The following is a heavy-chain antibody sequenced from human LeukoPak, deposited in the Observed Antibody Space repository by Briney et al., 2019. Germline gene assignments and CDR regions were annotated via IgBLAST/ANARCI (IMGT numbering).Heavy chain of an antibody. CDR2: IYYSGST. Sequence: SETLSLTCTVSGGSISSGGYSWSWIRQPPGKGLEWIGYIYYSGSTNYNPSLKSRVTISVDTSKNQFSLKLSSVTAADTAVYYCARDWSYGMDVWGQGTTVTVSS. V-gene: IGHV4-61*08. CDR3: ARDWSYGMDV. J-gene: IGHJ6*02. CDR1: GGSISSGGYS.